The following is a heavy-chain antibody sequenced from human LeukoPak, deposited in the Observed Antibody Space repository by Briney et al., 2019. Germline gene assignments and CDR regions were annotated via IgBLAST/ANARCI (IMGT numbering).Heavy chain of an antibody. V-gene: IGHV4-4*07. CDR2: IYTSGST. CDR1: GGSISSYY. D-gene: IGHD3-3*01. J-gene: IGHJ6*02. Sequence: SETLSLTCTVSGGSISSYYWSWIRQPAGKGLEWIGRIYTSGSTKYNPSLKSRVTMSVDTTKNQFSLKLSSVTAADTAVYYCARDHHYDFWSGYPLYYYYGMDVWGQGTTVTVSS. CDR3: ARDHHYDFWSGYPLYYYYGMDV.